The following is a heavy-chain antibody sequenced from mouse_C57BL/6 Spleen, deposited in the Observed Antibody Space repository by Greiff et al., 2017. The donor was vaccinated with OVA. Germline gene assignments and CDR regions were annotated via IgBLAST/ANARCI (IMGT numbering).Heavy chain of an antibody. D-gene: IGHD1-1*01. Sequence: EVQRVESGGGLVQPKGSLKLSCAASGFSFNTYAMNWVRQAPGKGLEWVARIRSKSNNYATYYADSVKDRFTISRDDSESMLYLQMNNLKTEDTAMYYCVSPITTVVEGFAYWGQGTLVTVSA. CDR3: VSPITTVVEGFAY. V-gene: IGHV10-1*01. CDR2: IRSKSNNYAT. CDR1: GFSFNTYA. J-gene: IGHJ3*01.